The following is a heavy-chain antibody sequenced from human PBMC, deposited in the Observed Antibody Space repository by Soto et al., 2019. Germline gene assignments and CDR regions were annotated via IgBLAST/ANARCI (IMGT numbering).Heavy chain of an antibody. CDR3: ARDPPDHTNSYYMDV. CDR2: INGDGSST. D-gene: IGHD3-16*01. V-gene: IGHV3-74*01. J-gene: IGHJ6*03. CDR1: GFTFSTYW. Sequence: GVSLRLSCAASGFTFSTYWMHWVRQAPGKGLVWVSRINGDGSSTSYADYVKGRFTISRDNAKNTLYLQMNSLRVEDTGVYYCARDPPDHTNSYYMDVWGKGTTVTVSS.